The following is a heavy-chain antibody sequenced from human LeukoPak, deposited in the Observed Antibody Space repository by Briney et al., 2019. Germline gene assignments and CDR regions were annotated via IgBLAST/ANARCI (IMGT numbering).Heavy chain of an antibody. CDR2: INWNGGST. V-gene: IGHV3-20*04. CDR3: ARDLLGYCSGGSCYSDY. D-gene: IGHD2-15*01. CDR1: GFTFGDYA. J-gene: IGHJ4*02. Sequence: SGGSLRLSCAASGFTFGDYAMSWVRQAPGKGLEWVSGINWNGGSTGYADSVKGRFTISRDNAKNSLYLQMNSLRAEDTAVYYCARDLLGYCSGGSCYSDYWGQGTLVTVSS.